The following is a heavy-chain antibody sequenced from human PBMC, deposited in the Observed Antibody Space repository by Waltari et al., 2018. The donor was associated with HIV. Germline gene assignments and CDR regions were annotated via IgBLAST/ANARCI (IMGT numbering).Heavy chain of an antibody. J-gene: IGHJ6*02. CDR2: INHSGST. D-gene: IGHD3-10*01. Sequence: QVQLQQWGAGLLKPSETLSLTCAVYGGSFSGYYWSWIREPQGKGLEWIGEINHSGSTNYNPSLKSRVTISVDTSKNQFSLKLSSVTAADTAVYYCARARGYYGSGSYYGQGYYYYGMDVWGQGTTVTVSS. V-gene: IGHV4-34*01. CDR1: GGSFSGYY. CDR3: ARARGYYGSGSYYGQGYYYYGMDV.